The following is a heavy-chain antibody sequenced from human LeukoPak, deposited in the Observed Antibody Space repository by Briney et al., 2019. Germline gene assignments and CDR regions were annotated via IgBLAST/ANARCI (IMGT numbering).Heavy chain of an antibody. CDR3: AKTLAAAGTYYYYYYMDV. J-gene: IGHJ6*03. V-gene: IGHV3-30*18. D-gene: IGHD6-13*01. CDR2: ISYDGSNK. Sequence: GGSLRLSCAASGFIFSNYGMHWVRQAPGKGLEWVAIISYDGSNKYYADSVKGRFTISRDNSKNTLYLQMNSLRAEDTAVYYCAKTLAAAGTYYYYYYMDVWGKGTTVTVSS. CDR1: GFIFSNYG.